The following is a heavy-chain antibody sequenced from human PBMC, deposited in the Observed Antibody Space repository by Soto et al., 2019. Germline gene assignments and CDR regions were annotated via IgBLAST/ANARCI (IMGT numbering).Heavy chain of an antibody. CDR2: INSDGSST. J-gene: IGHJ4*02. D-gene: IGHD5-12*01. Sequence: PGGSLRLSCAASGFTFSSYWMHWVRQAPGKGLVWVSRINSDGSSTSYADSVKGRFTISRDNAKNTLYLQMNSLRAEDTAVYYCARGKEWLRYGVLFDSWGQGTLVTVSS. V-gene: IGHV3-74*01. CDR1: GFTFSSYW. CDR3: ARGKEWLRYGVLFDS.